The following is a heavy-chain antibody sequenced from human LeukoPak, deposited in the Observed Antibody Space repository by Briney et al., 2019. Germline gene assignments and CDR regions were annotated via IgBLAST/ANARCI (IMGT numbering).Heavy chain of an antibody. D-gene: IGHD5-24*01. CDR1: GDPVSRGSYY. CDR3: ARDVGRRLHFAL. V-gene: IGHV4-61*01. CDR2: VYHTGST. Sequence: SETLSLTCTVSGDPVSRGSYYWSWIRQPPGKELEWIGYVYHTGSTNYNPSLKSRVTISVDTSQNQFSLKLTSVTAVDTALYYCARDVGRRLHFALWGQGTLVTVSS. J-gene: IGHJ4*02.